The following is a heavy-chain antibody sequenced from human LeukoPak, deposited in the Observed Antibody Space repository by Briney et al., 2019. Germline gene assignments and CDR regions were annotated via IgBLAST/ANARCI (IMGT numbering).Heavy chain of an antibody. Sequence: ASVKVSRKAAGYTFSNFGISWVRQAPGQGLEWMGWISGYNGETNYAQKFQGRVTMTTDTSANTAYMEVRSLRSDDTAVYYCARDYEIAVRYDCFDPWGQGTLGIVSS. D-gene: IGHD6-6*01. CDR3: ARDYEIAVRYDCFDP. V-gene: IGHV1-18*01. CDR1: GYTFSNFG. CDR2: ISGYNGET. J-gene: IGHJ5*02.